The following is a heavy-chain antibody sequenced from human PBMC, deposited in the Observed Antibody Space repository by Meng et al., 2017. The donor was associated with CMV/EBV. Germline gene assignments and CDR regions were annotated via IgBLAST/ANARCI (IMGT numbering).Heavy chain of an antibody. D-gene: IGHD3-10*01. Sequence: SETLSLTCTVSGYSISSGYYCGWIRQPPGKGLEWIGSIYHSGSTYYNPSLKSRVTISVDTSKNQFSLKLSSVTAADTAVYYCARPYLFRAAGEFDAFDIWGQGTMVTVSS. CDR3: ARPYLFRAAGEFDAFDI. CDR1: GYSISSGYY. J-gene: IGHJ3*02. V-gene: IGHV4-38-2*02. CDR2: IYHSGST.